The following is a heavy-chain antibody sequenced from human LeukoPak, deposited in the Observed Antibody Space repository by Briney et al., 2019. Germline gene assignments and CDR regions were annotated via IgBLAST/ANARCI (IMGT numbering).Heavy chain of an antibody. J-gene: IGHJ6*04. CDR1: GFTFSSYE. V-gene: IGHV3-48*03. CDR3: ASQRGRGISIVRGVSNFMDV. Sequence: PGGSLRLSCAASGFTFSSYEMNWVRQAPGKGLEWVSYISSSGSTIYNADSVKGRFTISRDNAKNSLYLQMNSLKAEDTAVYYCASQRGRGISIVRGVSNFMDVRGKGTTVTVSS. D-gene: IGHD3-10*01. CDR2: ISSSGSTI.